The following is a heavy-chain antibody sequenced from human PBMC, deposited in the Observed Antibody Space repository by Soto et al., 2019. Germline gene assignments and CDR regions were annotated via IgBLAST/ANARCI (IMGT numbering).Heavy chain of an antibody. Sequence: GGSLRLSCAASGFTFSSYAMSWVRQAPGKGLGWFSAISGSGGSTYYADCVKGRFTISRDNSKNTLYLQMNSLRAEDTAGDYCAKNPLYSTSTPRWFDPCGQGTLVAVSS. CDR1: GFTFSSYA. J-gene: IGHJ5*02. CDR3: AKNPLYSTSTPRWFDP. V-gene: IGHV3-23*01. CDR2: ISGSGGST. D-gene: IGHD6-6*01.